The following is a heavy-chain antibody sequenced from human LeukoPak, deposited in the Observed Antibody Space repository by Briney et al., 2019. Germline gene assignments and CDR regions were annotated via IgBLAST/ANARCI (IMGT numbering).Heavy chain of an antibody. V-gene: IGHV3-23*01. CDR2: ISGSGGST. CDR3: ARDNHPTVTIPYDY. CDR1: GFTFSSYA. Sequence: PGGSLRLSCAASGFTFSSYAMSWVRQAPGKGLEWVSAISGSGGSTYYADSVKGRFTISRDNSKNTLYLQMNSLRAEDTAVYYCARDNHPTVTIPYDYWGQGTLVTVSS. D-gene: IGHD4-17*01. J-gene: IGHJ4*02.